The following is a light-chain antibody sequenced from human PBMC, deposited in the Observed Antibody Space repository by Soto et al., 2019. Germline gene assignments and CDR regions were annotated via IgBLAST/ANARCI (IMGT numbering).Light chain of an antibody. CDR3: QQYDNLLLT. Sequence: DIQMTQSPSSLSASVGGRVTITCQASQDISNYLNWYQQKPGKAPKLLIYDASNLETGVPSRFSGSGSGTDFTFTISSLHPEDIATYYCQQYDNLLLTFGGGTKVEIK. J-gene: IGKJ4*01. CDR1: QDISNY. CDR2: DAS. V-gene: IGKV1-33*01.